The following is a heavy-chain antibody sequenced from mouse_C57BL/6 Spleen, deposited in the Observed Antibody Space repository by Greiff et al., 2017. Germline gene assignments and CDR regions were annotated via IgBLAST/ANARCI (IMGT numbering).Heavy chain of an antibody. J-gene: IGHJ4*01. Sequence: VQLQQSGAELVKPGASVKLSCKASGYTFTSYWMHWVKQRPGQGLEWIGMIHPNSGSTNYNEKFKSKATLTVDKSSSAAYMQRSSLTSEDSAVYYCAREGQLRPPLSMDYWGQGTSVTVSS. D-gene: IGHD3-2*02. CDR2: IHPNSGST. CDR3: AREGQLRPPLSMDY. CDR1: GYTFTSYW. V-gene: IGHV1-64*01.